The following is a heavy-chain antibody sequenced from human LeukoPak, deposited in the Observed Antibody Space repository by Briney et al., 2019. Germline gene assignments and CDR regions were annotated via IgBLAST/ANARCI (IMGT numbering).Heavy chain of an antibody. Sequence: ASVTVSCKASGYIFTSRGITWVRQVPGQGLEWMGWISAYNGNTNYAQNVQGRVTVTRDTSTSTAYMELRSLRSDDTAVYFCARDLPGAAVEGTTRGMDVWGQGTTVTVSS. V-gene: IGHV1-18*01. D-gene: IGHD6-19*01. CDR3: ARDLPGAAVEGTTRGMDV. CDR2: ISAYNGNT. CDR1: GYIFTSRG. J-gene: IGHJ6*02.